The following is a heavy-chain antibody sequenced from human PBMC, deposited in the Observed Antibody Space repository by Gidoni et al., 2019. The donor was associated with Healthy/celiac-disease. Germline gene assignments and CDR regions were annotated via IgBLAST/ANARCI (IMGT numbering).Heavy chain of an antibody. V-gene: IGHV1-8*01. Sequence: QVQLVQSGAEVKQPAASVKVSCKAPGYTFPSYDINWVPQATGQGLEWMGWMNPNSGNTGYAQKFQGRVTMTRNTSISTAYMELSSLRSEDTAVYYCASFGYSYGYDYWGQGPLVTVSS. J-gene: IGHJ4*02. D-gene: IGHD5-18*01. CDR3: ASFGYSYGYDY. CDR1: GYTFPSYD. CDR2: MNPNSGNT.